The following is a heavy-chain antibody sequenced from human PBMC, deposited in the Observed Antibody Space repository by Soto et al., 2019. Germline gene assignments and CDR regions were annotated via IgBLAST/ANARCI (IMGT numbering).Heavy chain of an antibody. CDR3: ARDEGYSDSSGYYDY. Sequence: ASVKVSCKASGYTFTNYAIHWVRQAPGQRLEWMGWINAGNGNTRYSQKFQGRVTITRDTSASTAYMELSSLRSEDTALYYCARDEGYSDSSGYYDYWGQGTLVTSPQ. CDR1: GYTFTNYA. D-gene: IGHD3-22*01. J-gene: IGHJ4*02. V-gene: IGHV1-3*01. CDR2: INAGNGNT.